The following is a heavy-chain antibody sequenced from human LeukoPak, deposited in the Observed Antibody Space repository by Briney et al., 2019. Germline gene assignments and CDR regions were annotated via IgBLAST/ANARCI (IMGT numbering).Heavy chain of an antibody. J-gene: IGHJ4*02. CDR3: AKEGGDWGEGYFDY. D-gene: IGHD7-27*01. CDR2: ISSSGGTI. Sequence: GGSLRLSCAASGFTFSDSCMSWIRRVPGKGLEWISYISSSGGTIYYADSVKGRFTISRDNAKNSLYLQMNSLRAEDTAVYYCAKEGGDWGEGYFDYWGQGTLVTVSS. V-gene: IGHV3-11*01. CDR1: GFTFSDSC.